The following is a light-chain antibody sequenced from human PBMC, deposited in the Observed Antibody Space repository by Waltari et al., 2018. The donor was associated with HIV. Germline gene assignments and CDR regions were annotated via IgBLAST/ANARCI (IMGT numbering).Light chain of an antibody. V-gene: IGLV3-21*02. CDR1: NIGSKS. J-gene: IGLJ2*01. CDR2: DDS. CDR3: QVWDSSSDHTRV. Sequence: SYVLTQPPSVSVAPGQTARIPCGGNNIGSKSVHWSQQKPGQAPGLVVYDDSDRPSGIPERFSGSNSGNTATLTISRVEAGDEADYYCQVWDSSSDHTRVFGGGTKLTVL.